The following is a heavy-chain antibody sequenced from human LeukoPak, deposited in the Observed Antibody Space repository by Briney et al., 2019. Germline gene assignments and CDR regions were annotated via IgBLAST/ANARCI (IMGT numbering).Heavy chain of an antibody. V-gene: IGHV4-4*07. CDR1: GGSISSYY. CDR2: IYSSGGT. Sequence: SETLSLTYTVSGGSISSYYWSWIRQPAGKGLEWIGRIYSSGGTDYNPSLKSRVTMSVDTSKNQFSLKLSSVTAADTAVYYCARVAAGVPPDYWGQGTLVTVSS. CDR3: ARVAAGVPPDY. D-gene: IGHD6-13*01. J-gene: IGHJ4*02.